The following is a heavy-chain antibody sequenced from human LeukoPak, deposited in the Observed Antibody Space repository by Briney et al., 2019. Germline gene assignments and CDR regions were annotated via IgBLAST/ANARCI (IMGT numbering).Heavy chain of an antibody. CDR3: ARGPGYCSSTSCRDI. J-gene: IGHJ3*02. D-gene: IGHD2-2*01. V-gene: IGHV4-59*12. CDR2: IYYSGST. Sequence: SETLSLTCTVSGGSISSYYWSWIRQPPGKGLEWIGYIYYSGSTNYNPSLKSRVTISVDTSKNQFSLKLSSVTAADTAVYYCARGPGYCSSTSCRDIWGQGTMVTVSS. CDR1: GGSISSYY.